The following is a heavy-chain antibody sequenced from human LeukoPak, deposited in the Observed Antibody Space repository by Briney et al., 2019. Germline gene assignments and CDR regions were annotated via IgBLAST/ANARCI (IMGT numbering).Heavy chain of an antibody. CDR2: IYYSGGT. D-gene: IGHD2-2*01. Sequence: SETLSLTCTMSSGSINSGNFYWTWIRQNPGKGLEWIGYIYYSGGTYYNPSLRSRVTISVDTSKNQFSLKLSSVTAADTAVYYCARGPVPAVLFDYWGQGTLVTVSS. CDR3: ARGPVPAVLFDY. CDR1: SGSINSGNFY. V-gene: IGHV4-31*03. J-gene: IGHJ4*02.